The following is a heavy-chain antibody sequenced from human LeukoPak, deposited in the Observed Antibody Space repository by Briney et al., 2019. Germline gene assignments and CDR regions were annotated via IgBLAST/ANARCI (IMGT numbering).Heavy chain of an antibody. D-gene: IGHD3-22*01. Sequence: GRSLRLSCAASGFTFSSYAMHWVRQAPGKGLEWVAVISYDGSNKYYADSVKGRFTISRDNSKNTLYLQMNSLRAEDTAVYYCARDLDYYESSHGMDVWGQGTTVTVSS. V-gene: IGHV3-30-3*01. CDR1: GFTFSSYA. J-gene: IGHJ6*02. CDR2: ISYDGSNK. CDR3: ARDLDYYESSHGMDV.